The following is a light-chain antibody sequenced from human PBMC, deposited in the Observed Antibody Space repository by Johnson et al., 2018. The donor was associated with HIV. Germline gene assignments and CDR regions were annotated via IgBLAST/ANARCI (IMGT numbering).Light chain of an antibody. J-gene: IGLJ1*01. V-gene: IGLV1-51*02. Sequence: SVLTQPPSVSAAPGQRVTISCSGSSSNIGSNYVSWYQQLPGTAPKLLIYENNKRPSGIPDRISGSKSGTSATLGITGLQTGDEADYYCGTWDSSLSAYVFGTGTKVTVL. CDR2: ENN. CDR1: SSNIGSNY. CDR3: GTWDSSLSAYV.